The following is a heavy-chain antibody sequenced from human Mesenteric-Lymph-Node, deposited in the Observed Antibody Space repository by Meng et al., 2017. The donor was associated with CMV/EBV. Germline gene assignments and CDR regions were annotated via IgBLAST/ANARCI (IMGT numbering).Heavy chain of an antibody. J-gene: IGHJ6*02. CDR3: AADEGFIGGNSAYYYYGMDV. CDR1: GFTFTSSA. CDR2: IVVGSGNT. V-gene: IGHV1-58*01. Sequence: SVKVSCKASGFTFTSSAVQWVRQARGQRLEWIGWIVVGSGNTNYAQKFQERVTITRDMSTSTAYMELSSLRSEDTAVYYCAADEGFIGGNSAYYYYGMDVWGQGTTVTSP. D-gene: IGHD4-23*01.